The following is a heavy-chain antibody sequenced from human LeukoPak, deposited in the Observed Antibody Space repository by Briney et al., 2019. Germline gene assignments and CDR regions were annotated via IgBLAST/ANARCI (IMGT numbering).Heavy chain of an antibody. CDR2: IKQDGSEK. CDR1: GFTFSSYW. V-gene: IGHV3-7*01. CDR3: ARLSTGVPGNDY. J-gene: IGHJ4*02. D-gene: IGHD6-19*01. Sequence: GGSLRLSCAASGFTFSSYWISWVRQAPGKGLEWVANIKQDGSEKYYVDAVKGRFTISRDNAKNSLFLQMNSLTAEDTAVYYCARLSTGVPGNDYWGQGTLVTVSS.